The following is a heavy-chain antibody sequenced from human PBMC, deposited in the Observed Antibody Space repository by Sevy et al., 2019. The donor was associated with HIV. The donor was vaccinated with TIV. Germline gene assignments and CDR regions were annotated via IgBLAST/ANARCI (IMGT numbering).Heavy chain of an antibody. CDR1: GGSISSYY. CDR3: ARDGAYAYGIDV. D-gene: IGHD2-8*01. CDR2: IYSSGTT. Sequence: SETLSITCTVSGGSISSYYWSWIRQPAGKGLDWIGRIYSSGTTNYNPSLRSRVTMSVDTSKNQFSLKLRSLTAADTAVYYCARDGAYAYGIDVRGQGTTVTVSS. J-gene: IGHJ6*02. V-gene: IGHV4-4*07.